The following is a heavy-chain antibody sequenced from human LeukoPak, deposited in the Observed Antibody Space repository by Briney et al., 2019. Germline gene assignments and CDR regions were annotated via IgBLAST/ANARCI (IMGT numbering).Heavy chain of an antibody. Sequence: GASVKVSCKASGYTFTGYYMHWVRQAPGQGLEWMGWINPNSGGTNYAQKFQGRVTMTRDTSISAVYMELSRLRSDDTAVYYCGRDGTGVYNLVQYWGQGTLVTVSS. CDR3: GRDGTGVYNLVQY. J-gene: IGHJ4*02. CDR1: GYTFTGYY. V-gene: IGHV1-2*02. D-gene: IGHD5-24*01. CDR2: INPNSGGT.